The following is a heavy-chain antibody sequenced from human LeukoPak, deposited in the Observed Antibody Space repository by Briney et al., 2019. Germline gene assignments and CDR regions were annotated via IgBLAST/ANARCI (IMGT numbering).Heavy chain of an antibody. Sequence: SETLSLTCTVSGGSISSYYWSWIRQPARKGLEWIGRIYTSGSTNYNPSLKSRVTMSVDTSKNQFSLKLSSVTAADTAVYYCARWEQLVDRTYAFDIWGQGTMVTVSS. V-gene: IGHV4-4*07. CDR3: ARWEQLVDRTYAFDI. D-gene: IGHD6-13*01. J-gene: IGHJ3*02. CDR2: IYTSGST. CDR1: GGSISSYY.